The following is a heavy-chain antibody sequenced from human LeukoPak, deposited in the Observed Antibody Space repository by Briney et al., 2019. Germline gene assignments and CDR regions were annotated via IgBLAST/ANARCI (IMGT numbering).Heavy chain of an antibody. Sequence: GGSLRLSCAASGFTFSSYGMHWVRQAPGKGLEWVAVISYDGSNKYYADSVKGRFTISRDNSKNTLYLQMNSLRAEDTAVYYCARKVSSSWEFDYWGQGTLVTVSS. CDR2: ISYDGSNK. CDR1: GFTFSSYG. D-gene: IGHD6-13*01. J-gene: IGHJ4*02. CDR3: ARKVSSSWEFDY. V-gene: IGHV3-30*03.